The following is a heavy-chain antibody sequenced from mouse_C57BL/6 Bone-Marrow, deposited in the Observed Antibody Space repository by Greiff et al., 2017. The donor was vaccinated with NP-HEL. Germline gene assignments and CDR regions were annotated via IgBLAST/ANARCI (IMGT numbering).Heavy chain of an antibody. D-gene: IGHD1-1*01. V-gene: IGHV1-19*01. J-gene: IGHJ2*01. Sequence: VQLQQSGPVLVKPGASVKMSCKASGYTFTDYYMNWVKQSHGKSLEWIGVINPYNGGTSYNQKFKGKATLTVDKSSSTAYMELNSMTSEDAAVYYCANYYGYYFDYWGQGTTLTVSS. CDR2: INPYNGGT. CDR3: ANYYGYYFDY. CDR1: GYTFTDYY.